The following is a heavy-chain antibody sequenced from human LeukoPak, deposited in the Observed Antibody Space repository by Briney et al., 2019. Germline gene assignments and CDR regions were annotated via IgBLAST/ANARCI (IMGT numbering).Heavy chain of an antibody. Sequence: SETLSLTCTVSGGSITSYYWNWIRQPAGKGLEWIGRIYTSGSTNYNPSLKSRVTMSVDSSKNQFSLKLSSVTAADTAVHYCATTTWEPWYFDLWGRGTLVTVSS. CDR2: IYTSGST. J-gene: IGHJ2*01. CDR3: ATTTWEPWYFDL. V-gene: IGHV4-4*07. D-gene: IGHD1-26*01. CDR1: GGSITSYY.